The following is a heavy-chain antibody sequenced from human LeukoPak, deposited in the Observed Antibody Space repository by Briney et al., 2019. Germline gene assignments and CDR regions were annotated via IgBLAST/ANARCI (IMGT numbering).Heavy chain of an antibody. D-gene: IGHD3-10*01. CDR1: GFTVSSNY. CDR3: ARSAFGGKAHCLDY. Sequence: GGSLRLSRAASGFTVSSNYISWVRQAPGKGLEWVSVIYSGGSTYYADSVKGRFTISRDNAKNSLYLQMNSLRAEDTAAYYCARSAFGGKAHCLDYWGRGALVTVSS. V-gene: IGHV3-66*01. J-gene: IGHJ4*02. CDR2: IYSGGST.